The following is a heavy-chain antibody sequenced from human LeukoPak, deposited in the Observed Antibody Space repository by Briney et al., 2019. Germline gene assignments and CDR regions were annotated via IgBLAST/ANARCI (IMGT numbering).Heavy chain of an antibody. Sequence: GGSLRLSCAASGFTFSSYAMHWVRQAPGKGLEWVSAMSGRGGSTYYADSVKGRFTISRDNSKNTLYLQMNSLRAEDTAVYYCAKVRQWLKGGFDYWGQGTLVTVSS. CDR3: AKVRQWLKGGFDY. D-gene: IGHD6-19*01. V-gene: IGHV3-23*01. J-gene: IGHJ4*02. CDR2: MSGRGGST. CDR1: GFTFSSYA.